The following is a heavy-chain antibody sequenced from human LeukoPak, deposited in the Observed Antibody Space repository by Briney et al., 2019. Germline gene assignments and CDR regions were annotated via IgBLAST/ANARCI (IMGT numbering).Heavy chain of an antibody. CDR2: INHSGST. D-gene: IGHD5-18*01. V-gene: IGHV4-4*02. J-gene: IGHJ6*03. CDR1: GGSISSSNW. Sequence: SGTLSLTCAVSGGSISSSNWWSWVRQPPGKGLEWIGEINHSGSTNYNPSLKSRVTISVDTSKNQFSLKLSSVTAADTAVYYCARGQDTAMVIGYYYYMDVWGKGTTVTVSS. CDR3: ARGQDTAMVIGYYYYMDV.